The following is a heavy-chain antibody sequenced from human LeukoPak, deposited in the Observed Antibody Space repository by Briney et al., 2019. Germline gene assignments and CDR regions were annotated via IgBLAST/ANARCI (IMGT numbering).Heavy chain of an antibody. D-gene: IGHD6-19*01. J-gene: IGHJ6*02. Sequence: SETLSLTCTVSGGSISSYYWSWLRQPPGKGLEWIGYIYYSGSTNYNPSLKSRVTISVDTSKNQFSLKLSSVTAADTAVYYCARLRGSGWYRESYYYGMDVWGQGTTVTVSS. CDR3: ARLRGSGWYRESYYYGMDV. CDR1: GGSISSYY. CDR2: IYYSGST. V-gene: IGHV4-59*08.